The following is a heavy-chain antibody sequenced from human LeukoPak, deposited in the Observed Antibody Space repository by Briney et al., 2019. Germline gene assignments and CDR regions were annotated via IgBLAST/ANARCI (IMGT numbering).Heavy chain of an antibody. Sequence: GGSLRLSCAASGFTFSSYWMSWVRQAPGKGLEWVANIKQDGREKYYVDSVKGRFTISRDNAKNSLYLQMNSLRAGDTAVYYCASQPSLAYYFDYWGQGTLVAVSS. V-gene: IGHV3-7*01. CDR3: ASQPSLAYYFDY. CDR1: GFTFSSYW. CDR2: IKQDGREK. J-gene: IGHJ4*02.